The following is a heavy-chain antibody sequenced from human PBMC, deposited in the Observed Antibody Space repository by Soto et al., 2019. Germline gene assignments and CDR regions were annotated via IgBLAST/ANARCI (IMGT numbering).Heavy chain of an antibody. D-gene: IGHD2-2*01. J-gene: IGHJ6*02. CDR1: GFTLDDYT. CDR3: AKERAVVVPVSTSYFHYYGLDV. Sequence: VQLVESGGGLVQPGGSLRLSCAVSGFTLDDYTMHWVRQAPGKGLEWVSGVGWNGGDIVYADSVKGRFTVSRDNTRNPLYLEVNSLTTEDTAIYFCAKERAVVVPVSTSYFHYYGLDVWGQGTTVTVS. V-gene: IGHV3-9*01. CDR2: VGWNGGDI.